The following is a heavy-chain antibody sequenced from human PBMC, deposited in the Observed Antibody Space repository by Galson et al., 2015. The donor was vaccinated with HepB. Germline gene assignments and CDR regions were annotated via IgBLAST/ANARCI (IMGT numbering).Heavy chain of an antibody. CDR2: IYSGGST. CDR1: EFTVSSTY. CDR3: ARVRVAGGTGWYFDL. V-gene: IGHV3-66*01. Sequence: LRLSCAVSEFTVSSTYMSWVRQAPGKGLECVSVIYSGGSTYYADSVKGRFTISRDNSRNTLYLQMSSLRAEDTAMYYCARVRVAGGTGWYFDLWGRGTLVTVSS. D-gene: IGHD6-13*01. J-gene: IGHJ2*01.